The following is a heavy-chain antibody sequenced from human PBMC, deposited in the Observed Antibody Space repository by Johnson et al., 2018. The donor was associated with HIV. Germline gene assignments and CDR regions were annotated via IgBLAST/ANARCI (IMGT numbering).Heavy chain of an antibody. CDR3: ARGDDSSAWGAFDI. CDR2: ISSSGSTI. CDR1: GFTVSSNY. D-gene: IGHD3-22*01. Sequence: MQLVESGGGLIQPGGSLRLSCAASGFTVSSNYMSWVRQAPGKGLEWVSYISSSGSTIYYADSVKGRFTISRDNSKNTLYLQMNSLGSEDTAVYYCARGDDSSAWGAFDIWGQGTMVTVSS. J-gene: IGHJ3*02. V-gene: IGHV3-48*01.